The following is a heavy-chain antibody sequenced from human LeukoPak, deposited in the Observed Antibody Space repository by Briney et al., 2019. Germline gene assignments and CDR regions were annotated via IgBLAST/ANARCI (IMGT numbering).Heavy chain of an antibody. D-gene: IGHD6-13*01. CDR3: AAYLGYSSSWYYFDY. CDR2: INHSGST. Sequence: TSETLSLTCAVYGGSFGGYYWSWIRQPPGKGLEWIGEINHSGSTNYNPSLKSRVTMSVDTSKNQFSLKLSSVTAADTAVYYCAAYLGYSSSWYYFDYWGQGTLVTVSS. V-gene: IGHV4-34*01. CDR1: GGSFGGYY. J-gene: IGHJ4*02.